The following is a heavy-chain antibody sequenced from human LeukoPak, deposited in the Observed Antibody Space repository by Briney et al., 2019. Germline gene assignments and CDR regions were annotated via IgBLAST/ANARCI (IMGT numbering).Heavy chain of an antibody. Sequence: SVKVSCKASGGASNSHAISWVRQAPGQGLEWMGRIIPNLGTTNRAQNFQDRVTLTADKSTNTAYMELTSLTSDDTAVYYCATTNDGGGYQWGDFFDFWGQGTLVTVSS. J-gene: IGHJ4*02. V-gene: IGHV1-69*04. CDR1: GGASNSHA. CDR3: ATTNDGGGYQWGDFFDF. D-gene: IGHD3-22*01. CDR2: IIPNLGTT.